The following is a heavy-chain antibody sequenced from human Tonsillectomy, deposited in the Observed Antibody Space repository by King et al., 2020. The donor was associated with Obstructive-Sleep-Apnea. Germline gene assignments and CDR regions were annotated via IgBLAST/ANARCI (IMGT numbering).Heavy chain of an antibody. CDR3: ARDQGGHDGFDI. J-gene: IGHJ3*02. D-gene: IGHD3-16*01. CDR2: ISPNSGVT. Sequence: QLVQSGVEVKKPGASLKVSCKAAGYTFTGYYVHWVRQAPGQGLEWMGWISPNSGVTNYAQKFQGWVTMTRDTSISTAYMELSRLRSDDTAVYYCARDQGGHDGFDIWGQGTMVTVSS. CDR1: GYTFTGYY. V-gene: IGHV1-2*04.